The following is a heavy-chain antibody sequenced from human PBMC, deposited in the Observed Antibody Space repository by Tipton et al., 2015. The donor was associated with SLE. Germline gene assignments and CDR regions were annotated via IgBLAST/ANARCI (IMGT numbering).Heavy chain of an antibody. D-gene: IGHD4-11*01. CDR3: ARVDYSTIPYSFDY. CDR2: IYYSGST. J-gene: IGHJ4*02. CDR1: GDSISSHY. Sequence: TLSLTCTVSGDSISSHYWSWIRQPPGKGLEWIGYIYYSGSTYYNPSLKGRVTFSLDTSKNQLFLNVNSVTAADTAVYYCARVDYSTIPYSFDYWGQGTLVTVSS. V-gene: IGHV4-59*11.